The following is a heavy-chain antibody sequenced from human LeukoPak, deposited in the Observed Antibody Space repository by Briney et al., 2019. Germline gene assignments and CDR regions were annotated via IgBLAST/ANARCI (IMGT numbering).Heavy chain of an antibody. CDR1: GFTFSSYA. CDR3: ATASGHRDY. Sequence: GGSLRLSCAASGFTFSSYAMSWVRQAPGKGLEWVSSISSSSSYIYYADSVKGRFTISRDNAKNSLYPQMNSLRAEDTAVYYCATASGHRDYWGQGTLVTVSS. D-gene: IGHD1-14*01. V-gene: IGHV3-21*01. J-gene: IGHJ4*02. CDR2: ISSSSSYI.